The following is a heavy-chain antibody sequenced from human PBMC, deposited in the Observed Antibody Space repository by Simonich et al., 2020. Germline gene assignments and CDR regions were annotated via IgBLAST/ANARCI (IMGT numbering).Heavy chain of an antibody. J-gene: IGHJ6*02. Sequence: EVQLVESGGGLVQPGGSLRLSCAASGFTFSSYEMNWVRQAPGKGLEWVTDISSSGSTIYYADSVKGRFTIARNNAKTSLYLQMNSLRAEDTAVYYCARDFRLQLVEIGTYYYYGMDVWGQGTTVTVSS. CDR3: ARDFRLQLVEIGTYYYYGMDV. CDR1: GFTFSSYE. D-gene: IGHD6-6*01. V-gene: IGHV3-48*03. CDR2: ISSSGSTI.